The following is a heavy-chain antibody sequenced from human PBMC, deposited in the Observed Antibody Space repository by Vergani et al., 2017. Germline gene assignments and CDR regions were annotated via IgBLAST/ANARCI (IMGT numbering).Heavy chain of an antibody. V-gene: IGHV4-38-2*01. CDR3: ARSQGDYWYFDL. CDR2: IHNRGKT. CDR1: GYSIGSGFY. J-gene: IGHJ2*01. D-gene: IGHD2-21*01. Sequence: QVRLEESGPGLVKPSETLSLTCSVSGYSIGSGFYWAWIRQSPGEGLQWLTSIHNRGKTYHNPSLKSRVSVSLDTSKNLFSLNLTSVTATDTAVYYCARSQGDYWYFDLWGPGSLGTVSS.